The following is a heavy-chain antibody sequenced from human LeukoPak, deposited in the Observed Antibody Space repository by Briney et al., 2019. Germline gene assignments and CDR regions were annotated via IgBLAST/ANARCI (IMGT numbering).Heavy chain of an antibody. D-gene: IGHD7-27*01. CDR2: ISGSGGST. V-gene: IGHV3-23*01. J-gene: IGHJ6*02. Sequence: GGSLRLSCAASEFTFSSYAMSWVRQAPGKGLEWVSAISGSGGSTYYADSVKGRFTISRDNSKNTLYLQMNSLRAEDTAVYYCAKDRIPTGDYYYYYGMDVWGQGTTVTVSS. CDR1: EFTFSSYA. CDR3: AKDRIPTGDYYYYYGMDV.